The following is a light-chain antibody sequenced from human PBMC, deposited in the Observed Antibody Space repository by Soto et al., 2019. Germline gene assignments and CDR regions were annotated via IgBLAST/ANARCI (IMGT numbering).Light chain of an antibody. V-gene: IGKV3-15*01. J-gene: IGKJ4*02. Sequence: EIVMTQSPGTLSVSPGERATLFCRASQSVSNKLDWYQQKPGQAPRLIIYGTSTRATGIPARFSGSGSGTDFTLHISSLQSEDFAIYYCQKYNKWPQFGGGTKVDTK. CDR3: QKYNKWPQ. CDR2: GTS. CDR1: QSVSNK.